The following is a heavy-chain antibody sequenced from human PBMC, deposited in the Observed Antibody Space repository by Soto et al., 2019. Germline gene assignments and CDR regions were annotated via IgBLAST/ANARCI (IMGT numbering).Heavy chain of an antibody. CDR3: ARWILATYFDF. CDR2: ISSSSSHI. D-gene: IGHD2-2*03. V-gene: IGHV3-21*01. CDR1: GFTFSSYS. Sequence: GGSLRLSCAASGFTFSSYSMNWVRQAPGKGLEWVSSISSSSSHIYYADSMKGRFTISRDNAKNSLYLQMNSLRAEDTAVYYWARWILATYFDFWGQGTLVTVSS. J-gene: IGHJ4*02.